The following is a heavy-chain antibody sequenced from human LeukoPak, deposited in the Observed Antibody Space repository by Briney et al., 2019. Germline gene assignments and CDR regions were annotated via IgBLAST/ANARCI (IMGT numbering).Heavy chain of an antibody. V-gene: IGHV3-30*02. CDR2: IRYDGSNK. Sequence: SGGSLRLSCAASGFTFSSYGMHWVRQAPGKGLEWVAFIRYDGSNKYYADSVKGRFTISRDNSKNTLYLQMNSLRAEDTAVYYCTSGLSVRRSNNTPVDYWGQGTLVTVSS. CDR1: GFTFSSYG. J-gene: IGHJ4*02. D-gene: IGHD1-1*01. CDR3: TSGLSVRRSNNTPVDY.